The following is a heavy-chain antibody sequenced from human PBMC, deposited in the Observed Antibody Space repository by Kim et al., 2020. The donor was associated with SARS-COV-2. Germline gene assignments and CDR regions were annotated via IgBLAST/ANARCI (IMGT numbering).Heavy chain of an antibody. J-gene: IGHJ4*02. D-gene: IGHD7-27*01. CDR1: GDSVSSASAA. CDR3: AREVTGLDY. CDR2: TYYRSKWYN. V-gene: IGHV6-1*01. Sequence: SQTLSLTCAISGDSVSSASAACNWVRQSPSRGLEWLVRTYYRSKWYNDYAVSVESRITIKPDTSKNQFSLKLNSVTPEDTAVYYCAREVTGLDYCGQGTLVTVSS.